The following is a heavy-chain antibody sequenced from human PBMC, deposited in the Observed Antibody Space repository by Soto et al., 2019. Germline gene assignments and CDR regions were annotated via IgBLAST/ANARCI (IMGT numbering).Heavy chain of an antibody. D-gene: IGHD1-1*01. J-gene: IGHJ4*02. CDR3: ANDAGAITKYFFDH. CDR1: GFTFSNYA. CDR2: ISGSGVRT. Sequence: EVQLLESGGALVQPGGSLRLSCAASGFTFSNYAMTWVRQAPGKGLEWVSTISGSGVRTYYADSVKGRFTISRDNSKNTLYLQVITLRPEATAVYYCANDAGAITKYFFDHWGQGTVVTVSS. V-gene: IGHV3-23*01.